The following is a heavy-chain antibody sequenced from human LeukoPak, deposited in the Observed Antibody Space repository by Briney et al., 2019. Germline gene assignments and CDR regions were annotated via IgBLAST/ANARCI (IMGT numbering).Heavy chain of an antibody. CDR1: GFIFSSHG. CDR3: AKDFDRNYSLDY. Sequence: GGSLRLSCAASGFIFSSHGMHWVRQTPGKGLEWLAFIQNDGRRKDYADSVRGRFTISRDSSKNTMYLEMSSLRAEDTAVYYCAKDFDRNYSLDYWGQGTLVTVSS. J-gene: IGHJ4*02. CDR2: IQNDGRRK. V-gene: IGHV3-30*02. D-gene: IGHD1-14*01.